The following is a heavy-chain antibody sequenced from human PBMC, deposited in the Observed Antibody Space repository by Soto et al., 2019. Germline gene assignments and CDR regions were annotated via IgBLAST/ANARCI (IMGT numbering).Heavy chain of an antibody. CDR1: GGSISGYH. Sequence: QVQLRESGPGLVKASETLSLTCTVSGGSISGYHWSWIRQTPGKRLEWVGYIYPTGSTDYNPSLKRFVTISADTSKNQVSLKLSPVTAADTAVYYCARGLGTAVFDYWGQGALVTVSS. J-gene: IGHJ4*02. D-gene: IGHD3-16*01. CDR2: IYPTGST. CDR3: ARGLGTAVFDY. V-gene: IGHV4-4*08.